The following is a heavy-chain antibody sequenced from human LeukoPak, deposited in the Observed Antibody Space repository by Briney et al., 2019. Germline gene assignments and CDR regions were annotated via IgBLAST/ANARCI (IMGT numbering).Heavy chain of an antibody. CDR1: GFTFSSYA. V-gene: IGHV3-30*04. D-gene: IGHD3-22*01. CDR2: ISYDGSNK. J-gene: IGHJ3*01. Sequence: PGGSLRLSCAASGFTFSSYAMHWVRQAPGKGLEWVAVISYDGSNKYYADSVKGRFTISRDNSKNTLYLQMISLRAEDTAVYYYAYYDSDWGQGTMVTVSS. CDR3: AYYDSD.